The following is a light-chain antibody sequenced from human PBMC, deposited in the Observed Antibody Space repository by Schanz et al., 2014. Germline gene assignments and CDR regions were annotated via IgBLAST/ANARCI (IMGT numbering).Light chain of an antibody. J-gene: IGLJ2*01. V-gene: IGLV2-14*01. CDR1: GSADGAFTY. CDR2: EDS. Sequence: SALTQPASVSGSPGQSITISCTATGSADGAFTYVSWYQQHPGKAPKLMIYEDSKRPSGVSNRFSGSKSGNTASLTISGLQAEDEADYYCSSYTSSSTSHVVFGGGTKLTVL. CDR3: SSYTSSSTSHVV.